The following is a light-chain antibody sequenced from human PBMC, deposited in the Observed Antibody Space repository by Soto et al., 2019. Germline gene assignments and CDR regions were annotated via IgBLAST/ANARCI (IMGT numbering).Light chain of an antibody. CDR3: QKSYNTPYT. J-gene: IGKJ2*01. CDR1: QSITNS. CDR2: GAS. Sequence: DILMTQSPSSLSASVGDRVTIVCRASQSITNSLNWYQQKPEKAPKLLIHGASSLQSGVPSRFSGSGSGTDFTLTISSLQPEDFATYYCQKSYNTPYTFGQGPKLEI. V-gene: IGKV1-39*01.